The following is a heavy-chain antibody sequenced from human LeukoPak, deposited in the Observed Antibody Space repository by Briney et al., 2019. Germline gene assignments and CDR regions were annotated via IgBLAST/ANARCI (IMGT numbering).Heavy chain of an antibody. V-gene: IGHV4-39*07. Sequence: SETLSLTCTVSGGSISSSSYYWGWIRQPPGKGLEWIGSIYYSGSTYYNPSLKSRVTISIDTSKNQFSLKLSSVAAADTAVYYCARYYYDSSGYYGEDNWFDPWGQGTLVTVSS. CDR3: ARYYYDSSGYYGEDNWFDP. D-gene: IGHD3-22*01. CDR2: IYYSGST. CDR1: GGSISSSSYY. J-gene: IGHJ5*02.